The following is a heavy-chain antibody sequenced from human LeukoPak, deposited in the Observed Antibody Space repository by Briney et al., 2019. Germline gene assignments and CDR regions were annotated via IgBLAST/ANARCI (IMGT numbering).Heavy chain of an antibody. D-gene: IGHD5-12*01. J-gene: IGHJ4*02. CDR2: ISTYNGNT. Sequence: ASLKVSCKASGYTFTSYGISWVRQAPGQGLEWMGWISTYNGNTNNAQKFQGRVTMTTDTSTSTAYMELRSLRSDDTAVYYCARDSRYDEGYWGQGTLVTVSS. CDR1: GYTFTSYG. CDR3: ARDSRYDEGY. V-gene: IGHV1-18*01.